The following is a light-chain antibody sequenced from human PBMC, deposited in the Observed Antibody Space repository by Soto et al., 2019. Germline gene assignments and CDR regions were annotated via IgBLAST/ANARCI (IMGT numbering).Light chain of an antibody. Sequence: QSVLTQPASVSGSPGQSITIPCNGTNRDVGGFGLVSWYQQYPGKAPKLLIYDVTRRPSGVSPRFSGSKSGNAASLTISELQAEDEADYFCWAYAGGSILFVFGAGTKLTVL. J-gene: IGLJ1*01. CDR1: NRDVGGFGL. CDR2: DVT. CDR3: WAYAGGSILFV. V-gene: IGLV2-23*02.